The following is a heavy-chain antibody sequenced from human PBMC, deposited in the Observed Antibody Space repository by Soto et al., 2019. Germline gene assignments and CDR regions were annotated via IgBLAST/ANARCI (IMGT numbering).Heavy chain of an antibody. CDR2: ISGSGGST. Sequence: EVQLLESGGGLVQPGWSLRLSCSASGFTFSSYAMSWVRQAPCKVRAWVSAISGSGGSTYYADSVKGRFTISRDNSKNTLHLQRNSLRAEDKALNYCAKDLQDSCGEPYDYHYGMDVWGQGTTVTVSS. CDR1: GFTFSSYA. V-gene: IGHV3-23*01. J-gene: IGHJ6*02. CDR3: AKDLQDSCGEPYDYHYGMDV. D-gene: IGHD3-10*01.